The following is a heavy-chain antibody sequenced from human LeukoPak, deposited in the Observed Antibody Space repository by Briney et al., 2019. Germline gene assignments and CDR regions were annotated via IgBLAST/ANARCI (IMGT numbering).Heavy chain of an antibody. CDR3: ARNSTVVAGTFDI. Sequence: GGSLRLSCAASGFTFSSYSMNWVRQAPGKGLEWVSSISSSGNYVYYADSMKGRFTISRDNANTSLYLQMNSLRAEDTAVYYCARNSTVVAGTFDIWGQGTMVSVSS. CDR1: GFTFSSYS. V-gene: IGHV3-21*01. D-gene: IGHD2-15*01. CDR2: ISSSGNYV. J-gene: IGHJ3*02.